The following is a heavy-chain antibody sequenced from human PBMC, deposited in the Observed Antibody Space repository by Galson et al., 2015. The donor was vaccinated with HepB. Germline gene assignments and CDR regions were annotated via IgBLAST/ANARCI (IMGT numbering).Heavy chain of an antibody. Sequence: LRLSCAASGFTFSSYGMHWVRQAPGKGLEWVAVIWYDGSNKYYADSVRGRFTISRDNSKNTLYLQMNSLRAEDTAVYYCARDTQAHVWELRFLEWQYYYYMDVWGKGTTVTVSS. V-gene: IGHV3-33*01. CDR3: ARDTQAHVWELRFLEWQYYYYMDV. CDR2: IWYDGSNK. J-gene: IGHJ6*03. D-gene: IGHD3-3*01. CDR1: GFTFSSYG.